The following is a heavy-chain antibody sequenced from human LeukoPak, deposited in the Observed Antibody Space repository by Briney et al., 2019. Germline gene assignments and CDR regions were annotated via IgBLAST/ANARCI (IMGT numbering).Heavy chain of an antibody. CDR3: ARDSGTWFYLQD. D-gene: IGHD2/OR15-2a*01. J-gene: IGHJ1*01. CDR1: GFSFGSYG. Sequence: PGGSLRLSCAASGFSFGSYGMHWVRQAPGKGLEWVAFIRYGGSHQFYADSVRGRFTIPRDNPKHTLYLQMNSLRGEDTAVYFCARDSGTWFYLQDWGQGTLVTVSS. CDR2: IRYGGSHQ. V-gene: IGHV3-30*02.